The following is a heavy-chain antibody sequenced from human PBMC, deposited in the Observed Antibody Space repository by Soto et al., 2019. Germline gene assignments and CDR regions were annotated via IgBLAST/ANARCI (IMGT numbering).Heavy chain of an antibody. J-gene: IGHJ5*02. CDR2: ISTYNGNT. D-gene: IGHD3-3*01. CDR1: GFTFISYG. V-gene: IGHV1-18*04. Sequence: AAVKVSCKASGFTFISYGIFWVRHAPGQGLEWMGWISTYNGNTNYAQKLQGRVTMTTDTSTSTAYMELRSLRADDTAVYYCARDLYDVWSGYPPSCFEPRGQGTMVTVYS. CDR3: ARDLYDVWSGYPPSCFEP.